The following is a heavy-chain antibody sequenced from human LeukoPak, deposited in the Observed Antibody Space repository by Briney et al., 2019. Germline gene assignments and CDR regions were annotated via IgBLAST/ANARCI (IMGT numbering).Heavy chain of an antibody. Sequence: GGSLRLSCVASGFTFSNYEMNWVRQVPGKGLEWISYSTSSGNTVYYADSVKDRFTTSRDNAKNSLYLQMNSLRVEDTAVYYCARPPGMTAAFDIWGRGTMVTVSS. CDR1: GFTFSNYE. V-gene: IGHV3-48*03. CDR2: STSSGNTV. CDR3: ARPPGMTAAFDI. J-gene: IGHJ3*02. D-gene: IGHD1-1*01.